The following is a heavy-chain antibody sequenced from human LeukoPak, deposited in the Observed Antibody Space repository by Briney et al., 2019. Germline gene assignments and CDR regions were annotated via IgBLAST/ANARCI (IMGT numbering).Heavy chain of an antibody. V-gene: IGHV4-59*01. CDR1: GGSISSYY. D-gene: IGHD3-22*01. J-gene: IGHJ1*01. CDR3: ARSYYYDSSGYYGYFQH. CDR2: IYYSGST. Sequence: PSETLSLTCTVSGGSISSYYWSWIRQPPGKGLEWIGYIYYSGSTNYNPSLKSRVTISVDTSKNQFSLKLSSVTAADTAVYYCARSYYYDSSGYYGYFQHWGQGTLVTVSS.